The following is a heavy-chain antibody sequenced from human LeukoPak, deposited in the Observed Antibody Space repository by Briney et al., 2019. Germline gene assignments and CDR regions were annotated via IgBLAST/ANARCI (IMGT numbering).Heavy chain of an antibody. J-gene: IGHJ4*02. Sequence: GGSLRLSCAASGFTFSSYAMHWVRQATGKGLEWVAVISYDGSNKYYADSVKGRFTISRDNSKNTLYLQMNSLRAEDTAVYYCATEQQLARFDYWGQGTLVTVSS. CDR3: ATEQQLARFDY. D-gene: IGHD6-13*01. V-gene: IGHV3-30*04. CDR1: GFTFSSYA. CDR2: ISYDGSNK.